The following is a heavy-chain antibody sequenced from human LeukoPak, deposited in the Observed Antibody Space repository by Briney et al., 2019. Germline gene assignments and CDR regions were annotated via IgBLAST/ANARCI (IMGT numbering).Heavy chain of an antibody. V-gene: IGHV1-18*01. CDR1: GYTSTSYY. D-gene: IGHD6-13*01. CDR2: ISVNNGDT. CDR3: ARDSSGSSNEYYAEYFPH. J-gene: IGHJ1*01. Sequence: GASVKVSCKTSGYTSTSYYINWLRQAPGQGLEWVGWISVNNGDTKFAQRFQGRVNITADTSTRTSYMELRSLRPDDTAIYYCARDSSGSSNEYYAEYFPHWGQGALVIV.